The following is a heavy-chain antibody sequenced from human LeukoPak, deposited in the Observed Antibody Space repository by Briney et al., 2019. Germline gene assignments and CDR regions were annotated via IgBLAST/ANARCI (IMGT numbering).Heavy chain of an antibody. Sequence: PGGSLRLSCAASGFTFSSYGMHWVRPAPGKGLEWMAFIRYEGSNKYYADSVKRRFTISRDNSKNTLYMQMNSLRAEDTAVYYCAKFWDTAMVSDYWGQGTLVTVSS. CDR3: AKFWDTAMVSDY. V-gene: IGHV3-30*02. CDR2: IRYEGSNK. J-gene: IGHJ4*02. D-gene: IGHD5-18*01. CDR1: GFTFSSYG.